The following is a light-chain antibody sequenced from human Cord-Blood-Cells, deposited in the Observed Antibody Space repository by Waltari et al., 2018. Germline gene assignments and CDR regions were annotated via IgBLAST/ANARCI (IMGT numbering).Light chain of an antibody. CDR1: QSISSW. J-gene: IGKJ1*01. V-gene: IGKV1-5*01. CDR2: DAS. CDR3: QQYNSYSPT. Sequence: DIQMTQSPSTLSASVGDKVPITCRASQSISSWLAWYQQKQGKAPKLLIYDASSLESGVPSRFSGSGSGTEFTLTISSLQPDDFATYYCQQYNSYSPTFGQGTKVEIK.